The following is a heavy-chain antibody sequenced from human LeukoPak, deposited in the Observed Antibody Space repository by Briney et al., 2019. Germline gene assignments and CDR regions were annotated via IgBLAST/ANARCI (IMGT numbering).Heavy chain of an antibody. D-gene: IGHD6-13*01. CDR2: INPNRGGT. Sequence: ASVKVSCKASGYTFTGYYMHWVRQAPGQGLEWMGWINPNRGGTNYAQKFQGRVTMTRDTSISTAYMELSRLRSDDTAVYYCVRGRGSSWIDAFDIWGQGTMVTVSS. V-gene: IGHV1-2*02. J-gene: IGHJ3*02. CDR1: GYTFTGYY. CDR3: VRGRGSSWIDAFDI.